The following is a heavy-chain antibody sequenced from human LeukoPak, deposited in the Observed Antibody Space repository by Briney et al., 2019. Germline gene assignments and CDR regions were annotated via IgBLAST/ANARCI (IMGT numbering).Heavy chain of an antibody. CDR1: GFTFSTYQ. CDR2: VKSDGITT. Sequence: PGGSLRLSCAASGFTFSTYQMHWVRQVPGKGLVWVSRVKSDGITTNYADSVKGRFTISRENAKNTVDLQMNSLRVEDTAVYYCARIARGYSGYDPPFDYWGQGTLVTVSS. CDR3: ARIARGYSGYDPPFDY. V-gene: IGHV3-74*01. J-gene: IGHJ4*02. D-gene: IGHD5-12*01.